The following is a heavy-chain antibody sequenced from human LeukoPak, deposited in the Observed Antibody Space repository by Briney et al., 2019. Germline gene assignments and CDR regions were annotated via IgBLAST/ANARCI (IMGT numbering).Heavy chain of an antibody. CDR1: GGSFSGYY. CDR3: ARAGRIQLICDY. J-gene: IGHJ4*02. Sequence: PSETLSLTCAVYGGSFSGYYWSWIRRPPGKGLEWIGEINHSGSTNYNPSLKSRVTISVDTSKNQFSLKLSSVTAADTAVYYCARAGRIQLICDYWGQGTLVTVSS. CDR2: INHSGST. V-gene: IGHV4-34*01. D-gene: IGHD5-18*01.